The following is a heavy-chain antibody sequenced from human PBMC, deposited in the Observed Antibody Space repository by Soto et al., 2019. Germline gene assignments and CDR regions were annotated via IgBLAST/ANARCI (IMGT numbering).Heavy chain of an antibody. J-gene: IGHJ4*02. V-gene: IGHV4-39*01. Sequence: SETLSLTCTVSHGSITSGDYFWAWIRQPPGKGLEFIGSVHSSGGTSYSPSLRSRASISIDKSKNQFSLKLTSVNAGDTAVYFCASVVVGATRQTGSDHWGQGTLVTVSS. D-gene: IGHD2-15*01. CDR1: HGSITSGDYF. CDR2: VHSSGGT. CDR3: ASVVVGATRQTGSDH.